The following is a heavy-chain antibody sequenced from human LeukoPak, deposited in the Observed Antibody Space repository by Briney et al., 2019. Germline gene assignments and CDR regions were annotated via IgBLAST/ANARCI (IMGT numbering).Heavy chain of an antibody. J-gene: IGHJ4*02. Sequence: ASVKVSCKASGYTLTGYYMHWVRQAPGQGLEWMGWINPNSGGTNYAQKFQGRVTMTRDTSISTAYMELSRLRSDDTAVYYCARKRWFGELSSDYWGQGTLVTVSS. V-gene: IGHV1-2*02. CDR1: GYTLTGYY. CDR3: ARKRWFGELSSDY. D-gene: IGHD3-10*01. CDR2: INPNSGGT.